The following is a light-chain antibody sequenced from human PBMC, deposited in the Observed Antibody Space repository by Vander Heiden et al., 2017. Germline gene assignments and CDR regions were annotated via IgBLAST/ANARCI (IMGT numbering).Light chain of an antibody. J-gene: IGKJ4*02. V-gene: IGKV1-39*01. Sequence: DTQMTQSPSSLSASVGDRVTITCRASQSISSYLNWYQQKPGKAPKLLIYAASSLQSGGPSRFSGSGSGTDCTLTISSLQPEDFATYYCQQMDCNPPLTFGAGTKVEIK. CDR3: QQMDCNPPLT. CDR2: AAS. CDR1: QSISSY.